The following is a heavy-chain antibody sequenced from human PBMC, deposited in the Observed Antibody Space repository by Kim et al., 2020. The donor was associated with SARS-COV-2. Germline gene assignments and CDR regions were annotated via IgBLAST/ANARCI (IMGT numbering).Heavy chain of an antibody. D-gene: IGHD3-16*01. Sequence: GNTRYLQNFQGEVTITRDTSASTAYMELSSLTSDDTAVYYCARRGNGMDVWGQGTTVTVSS. V-gene: IGHV1-3*01. J-gene: IGHJ6*02. CDR3: ARRGNGMDV. CDR2: GNT.